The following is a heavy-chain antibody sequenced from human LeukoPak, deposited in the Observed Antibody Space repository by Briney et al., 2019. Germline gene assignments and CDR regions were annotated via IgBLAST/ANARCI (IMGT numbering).Heavy chain of an antibody. Sequence: GRSLRLSCAASGFTLSSYAMHWVRQAPGKGLEWVAVISYDGSNKYYADSVKGRFTISRDNSKNTLYLQMNSLRAEDTAVYYCARALAAGYSSGWFVWGQGTLVTVSS. CDR3: ARALAAGYSSGWFV. J-gene: IGHJ4*02. CDR1: GFTLSSYA. D-gene: IGHD6-19*01. V-gene: IGHV3-30*04. CDR2: ISYDGSNK.